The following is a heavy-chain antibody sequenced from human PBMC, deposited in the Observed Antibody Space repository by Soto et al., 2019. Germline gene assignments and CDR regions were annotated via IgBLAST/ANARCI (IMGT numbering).Heavy chain of an antibody. CDR3: AQALPGSAYDPFSWNWFDP. D-gene: IGHD5-12*01. Sequence: GGSLRLSCAASGFTFSSYAMSWVRQAPGKGLEWVSAISGSGGSTYYADSVKGRFTISRDNSKNTLYLQMNSLRAEDTALYYCAQALPGSAYDPFSWNWFDPWGQGTLVTVSS. CDR2: ISGSGGST. CDR1: GFTFSSYA. J-gene: IGHJ5*02. V-gene: IGHV3-23*01.